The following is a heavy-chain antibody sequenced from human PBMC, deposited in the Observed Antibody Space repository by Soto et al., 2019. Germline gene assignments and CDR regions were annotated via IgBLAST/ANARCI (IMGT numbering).Heavy chain of an antibody. V-gene: IGHV3-30-3*01. CDR1: GFTFSSYA. J-gene: IGHJ4*02. D-gene: IGHD3-22*01. CDR3: ARDVPIYPREIITMIDNDY. Sequence: PGGSLRLSCAASGFTFSSYAMHWVRQAPGKGLEWVAVISYDGSNKYYADSVKGRFTISRDNSKNTLYLQMNSLRAEDTAVYYCARDVPIYPREIITMIDNDYWGQGTLVTVSS. CDR2: ISYDGSNK.